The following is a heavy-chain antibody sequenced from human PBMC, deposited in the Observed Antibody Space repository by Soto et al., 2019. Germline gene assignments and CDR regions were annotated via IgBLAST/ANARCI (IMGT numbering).Heavy chain of an antibody. V-gene: IGHV1-18*01. Sequence: QVQLVQSGVEVKKPGASVKVSCEASGYTFTTYGISWVRQAPGQGLEWVGWVSPYDGDTNYADALQGRVTMTTDTSTTTAYMELRSLRSDDTAMYYCARDHGGSYQADSFDPWGQGTLVIVSS. CDR3: ARDHGGSYQADSFDP. CDR2: VSPYDGDT. J-gene: IGHJ5*02. CDR1: GYTFTTYG. D-gene: IGHD1-26*01.